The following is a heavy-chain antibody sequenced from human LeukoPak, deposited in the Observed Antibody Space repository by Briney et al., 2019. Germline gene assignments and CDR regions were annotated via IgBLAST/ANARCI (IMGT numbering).Heavy chain of an antibody. CDR1: GFTVTTYA. J-gene: IGHJ4*02. D-gene: IGHD1-14*01. CDR2: ISNDERKK. V-gene: IGHV3-30*04. Sequence: GGSLRLSCAASGFTVTTYAVHWVRQAPGKGLEWVAVISNDERKKYHADSVKGRFTISRDISKNTVYLQMNSLRTEDTAVYYCARDGPGKEDFDYWGQGTLVSVSS. CDR3: ARDGPGKEDFDY.